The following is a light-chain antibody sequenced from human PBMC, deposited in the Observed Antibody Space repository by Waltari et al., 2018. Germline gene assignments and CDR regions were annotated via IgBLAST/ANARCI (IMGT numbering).Light chain of an antibody. CDR3: QQYYDVPVT. CDR2: AAS. Sequence: IQMTQSPSVLSASVGDRVTISCRASQHIYSTLAWYQQKPGKVPKLLINAASSLQSGIPSRISGSGSGTDFTLTISNLQAEDAAVYYCQQYYDVPVTFGGGTKVEIK. CDR1: QHIYST. J-gene: IGKJ4*01. V-gene: IGKV1-6*01.